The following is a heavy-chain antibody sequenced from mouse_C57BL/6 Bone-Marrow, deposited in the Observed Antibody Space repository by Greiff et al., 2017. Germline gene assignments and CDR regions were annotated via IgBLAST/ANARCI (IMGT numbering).Heavy chain of an antibody. CDR2: ISYDGSN. J-gene: IGHJ2*01. CDR3: ARGPSYVGNFDY. CDR1: GYSITSGYY. D-gene: IGHD6-1*01. V-gene: IGHV3-6*01. Sequence: EVQLQQSGPGLVKPSQSLSLTCSVTGYSITSGYYWNWIRQFPGNKLECMGYISYDGSNNYNPSFKNRSSITRDTSKNQFFLKLNSVTTEDTATYYCARGPSYVGNFDYWGQGTTLTVSS.